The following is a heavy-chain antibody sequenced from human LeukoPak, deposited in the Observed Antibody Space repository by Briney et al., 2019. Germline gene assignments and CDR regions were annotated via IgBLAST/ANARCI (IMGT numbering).Heavy chain of an antibody. Sequence: GESLKISCKGSGYSFTNYWIGWVRQMPGKGLEWMGIIYPADSNTRYSPSFQGQVTISVDKSISTAYLQWSSLKASDTAVYYCAMGRYCSGGTCYSSLDFWGQGTLVTVSS. V-gene: IGHV5-51*01. J-gene: IGHJ4*02. D-gene: IGHD2-15*01. CDR1: GYSFTNYW. CDR2: IYPADSNT. CDR3: AMGRYCSGGTCYSSLDF.